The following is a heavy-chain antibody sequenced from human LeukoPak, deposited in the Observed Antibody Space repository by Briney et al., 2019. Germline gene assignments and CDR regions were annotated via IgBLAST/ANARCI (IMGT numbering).Heavy chain of an antibody. CDR1: GGSISSGGYY. V-gene: IGHV4-30-2*01. CDR3: ARDKQLVPPGLYYFDY. Sequence: PSETLSLTCTVSGGSISSGGYYWSWIRQPLGKGLEWIGYIYHSGSTYYNPSLKSRVTISVDRSKNQFSLKLSSVTAADTAVYYCARDKQLVPPGLYYFDYWGQGTLVTVSS. J-gene: IGHJ4*02. CDR2: IYHSGST. D-gene: IGHD6-13*01.